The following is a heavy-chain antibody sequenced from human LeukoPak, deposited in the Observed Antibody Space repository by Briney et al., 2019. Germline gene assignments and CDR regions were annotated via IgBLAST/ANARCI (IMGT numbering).Heavy chain of an antibody. D-gene: IGHD2-2*01. J-gene: IGHJ6*04. CDR1: GYTFTSYG. V-gene: IGHV1-18*04. CDR3: AREGYCSSTSCRNYYYGMDV. Sequence: ASVKVSCEASGYTFTSYGISWVRQAPGQGLEWMGWISAYNGNTNYAQKPQGRVTMTTDTSTSTAYMELRSLRSDDTAVYYCAREGYCSSTSCRNYYYGMDVWGKGTTVTVSS. CDR2: ISAYNGNT.